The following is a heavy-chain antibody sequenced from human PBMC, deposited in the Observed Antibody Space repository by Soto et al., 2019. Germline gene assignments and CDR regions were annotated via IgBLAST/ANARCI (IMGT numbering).Heavy chain of an antibody. V-gene: IGHV1-18*01. J-gene: IGHJ3*02. CDR1: GYTFTSYG. Sequence: QVQLVQSGAEVKKPGASVKVSCKASGYTFTSYGISWVRQAPGQGLEWMGWISAYNGNTNYAQKLQGRVTMTTDTSTRTAYMELRSLRSDDTAVYYCAREMPDMYYDSSGYYYRYDAFDIWGQGTMVTVSS. CDR2: ISAYNGNT. D-gene: IGHD3-22*01. CDR3: AREMPDMYYDSSGYYYRYDAFDI.